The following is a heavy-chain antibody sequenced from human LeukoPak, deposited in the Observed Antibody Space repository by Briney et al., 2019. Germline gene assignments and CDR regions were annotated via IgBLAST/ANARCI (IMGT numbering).Heavy chain of an antibody. D-gene: IGHD3-10*01. CDR3: AHVNYGPKYFDF. CDR1: GSSLTTSGAG. Sequence: SGPTLVKPTQTLTPTSTFSGSSLTTSGAGVGWISQPPGKTLEWLAVTYWDDDKRYSPSLKTRLTITKDTSKNQVVLTMTNMDPVDTATYYCAHVNYGPKYFDFWGKGTLVTVSS. V-gene: IGHV2-5*02. CDR2: TYWDDDK. J-gene: IGHJ4*02.